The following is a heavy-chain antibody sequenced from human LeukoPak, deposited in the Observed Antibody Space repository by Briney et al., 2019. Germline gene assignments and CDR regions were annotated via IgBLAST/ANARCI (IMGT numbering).Heavy chain of an antibody. CDR2: INPSDGSV. Sequence: ASVKVSCKASGDTFINYYMHWVRQAPGQGLEWMGIINPSDGSVSYAQKFQGRVTMTRDTSTSTVYMDLSSLRSEDTAVYYCATDDILTGSSEFDYWGQGTLVTVSS. V-gene: IGHV1-46*01. D-gene: IGHD3-9*01. CDR1: GDTFINYY. J-gene: IGHJ4*02. CDR3: ATDDILTGSSEFDY.